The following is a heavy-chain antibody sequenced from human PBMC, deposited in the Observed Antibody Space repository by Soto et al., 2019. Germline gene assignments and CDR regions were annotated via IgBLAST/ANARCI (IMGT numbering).Heavy chain of an antibody. CDR3: ATHELGITMIEIKPAAYFQH. CDR2: IYYSGST. CDR1: GGSISSYY. V-gene: IGHV4-59*08. D-gene: IGHD3-22*01. Sequence: SETLSLTCTVSGGSISSYYWSWIRQPPGKGLEWIGYIYYSGSTNYNPSLKSRVTISVDTSKNQFSLKLSSVTAADTAVYYCATHELGITMIEIKPAAYFQHWGQGTLVTVSS. J-gene: IGHJ1*01.